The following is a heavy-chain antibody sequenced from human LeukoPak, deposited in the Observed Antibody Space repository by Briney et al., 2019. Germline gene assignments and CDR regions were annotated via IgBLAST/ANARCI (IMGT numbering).Heavy chain of an antibody. Sequence: PSESLSLTCIVAGRSVGIYYWSWVRQPPGKGLEWVGYIYHSGSTNYNPSLKNRVTISVDKSKNQFSLKLSSVTAADTAVYYCARRNYGGNSGRYWYFDLWGRGTLVTVSS. J-gene: IGHJ2*01. V-gene: IGHV4-59*02. D-gene: IGHD3-10*01. CDR1: GRSVGIYY. CDR2: IYHSGST. CDR3: ARRNYGGNSGRYWYFDL.